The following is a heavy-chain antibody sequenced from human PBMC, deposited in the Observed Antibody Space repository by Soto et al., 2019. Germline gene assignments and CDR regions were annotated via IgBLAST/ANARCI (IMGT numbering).Heavy chain of an antibody. CDR2: IFSNDEK. V-gene: IGHV2-26*01. CDR3: ARIKRGFLEWFPSDY. D-gene: IGHD3-3*01. Sequence: QFTLKESGPVLVKPTEPLTLTCTVSGFSLSNARMGVSWIRQPPGKALEWLAHIFSNDEKSYSTSLKSRLTISKDTSKSQVVLTMTNMDPVDTATYYCARIKRGFLEWFPSDYWGQGTLVTVSS. J-gene: IGHJ4*02. CDR1: GFSLSNARMG.